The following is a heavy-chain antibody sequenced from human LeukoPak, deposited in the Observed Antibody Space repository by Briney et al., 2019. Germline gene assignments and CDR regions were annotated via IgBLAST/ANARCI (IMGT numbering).Heavy chain of an antibody. V-gene: IGHV1-69*13. CDR3: ARDGYSYGYSGFDY. D-gene: IGHD5-18*01. CDR2: IIPIFGTA. J-gene: IGHJ4*02. Sequence: ASVTVSCKASGGTFSSYAISWVRQAPGQGLEWMGGIIPIFGTANYAQKFQGRVTITADESTSTAYMELSSLRSEDTAVYYCARDGYSYGYSGFDYWGQGALVTVSS. CDR1: GGTFSSYA.